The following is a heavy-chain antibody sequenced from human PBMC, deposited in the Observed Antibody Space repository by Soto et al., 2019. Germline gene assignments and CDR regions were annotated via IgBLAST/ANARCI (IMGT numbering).Heavy chain of an antibody. CDR1: GFTFSSYA. CDR3: ARGVGVLWFGEVSMTDY. CDR2: ISYDGSNK. Sequence: QVQLVESGGGVVQPGRSLRLSCAASGFTFSSYAMHWVRQAPGKGLEWVAVISYDGSNKYYADSVKGRFTISRDNSKNTRYLQMNSLRAEDTAGYYCARGVGVLWFGEVSMTDYWGQGTLVTVSS. J-gene: IGHJ4*02. V-gene: IGHV3-30-3*01. D-gene: IGHD3-10*01.